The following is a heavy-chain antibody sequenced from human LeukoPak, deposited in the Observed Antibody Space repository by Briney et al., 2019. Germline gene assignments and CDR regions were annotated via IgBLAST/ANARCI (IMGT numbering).Heavy chain of an antibody. Sequence: GGSLRLSCAASGFTFGSYEMIWVRQAPGKGLEWVSYISSSGRTIYYADSVKGRFTISRDNAKNSLYLQLNSLRAEDTAVYYCAELGITMIGGVWGKGTTVTISS. J-gene: IGHJ6*04. CDR1: GFTFGSYE. D-gene: IGHD3-10*02. V-gene: IGHV3-48*03. CDR3: AELGITMIGGV. CDR2: ISSSGRTI.